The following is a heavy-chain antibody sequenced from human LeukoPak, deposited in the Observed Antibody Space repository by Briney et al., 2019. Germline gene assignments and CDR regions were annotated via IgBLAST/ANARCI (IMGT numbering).Heavy chain of an antibody. V-gene: IGHV3-7*01. J-gene: IGHJ4*02. D-gene: IGHD3-10*01. CDR3: ARGSLYGASGADY. Sequence: PGGSLRLSCAASGFTFSTYWMSWVRQAPGKGLEWVANIKQDGSEKYYVDSVKGRFTISRDNAKNSLYLQMNSLRAEDTAVYYCARGSLYGASGADYWGQGTLVTVSS. CDR2: IKQDGSEK. CDR1: GFTFSTYW.